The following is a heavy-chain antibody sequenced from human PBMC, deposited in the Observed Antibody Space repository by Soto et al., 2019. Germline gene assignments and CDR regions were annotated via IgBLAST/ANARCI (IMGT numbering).Heavy chain of an antibody. CDR2: IYWDDDK. D-gene: IGHD2-15*01. CDR3: AHRVLGVAASAFDI. J-gene: IGHJ3*02. Sequence: SGPTLVNPTQTLTLTCTFSGFSLSTSGMCVSWIRQPPGKALEWLALIYWDDDKRYSPSLKSRLTITKDTSKNQVVLTMTNMDPVDTATYYCAHRVLGVAASAFDIWGQGTMVTVSS. CDR1: GFSLSTSGMC. V-gene: IGHV2-5*08.